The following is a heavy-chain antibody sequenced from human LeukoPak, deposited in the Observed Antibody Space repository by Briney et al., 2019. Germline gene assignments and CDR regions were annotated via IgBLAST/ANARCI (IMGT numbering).Heavy chain of an antibody. J-gene: IGHJ6*02. CDR1: GFTFSSYW. V-gene: IGHV3-7*03. D-gene: IGHD3-16*01. Sequence: GGSLRLSCAASGFTFSSYWMNWARKAPGKGLEWVASINHNGNVNYYVDSVKGRLTISRDNAKNSLYLQMSNLRAEDTAVYFCARGGGLDVWGQGATVTVSS. CDR3: ARGGGLDV. CDR2: INHNGNVN.